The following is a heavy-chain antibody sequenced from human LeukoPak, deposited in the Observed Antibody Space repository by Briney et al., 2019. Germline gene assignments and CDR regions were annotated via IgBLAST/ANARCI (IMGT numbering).Heavy chain of an antibody. Sequence: ASVKVSCKASGYTFTGYYMHWVRQAPGQGLEWMGRINPNSGGTNYAQKFQGRVTMTRDTSISTAYMELSRLRSDDTAVYYRARDSKGRSIAAAGDYWGQGTLVTVSS. CDR2: INPNSGGT. V-gene: IGHV1-2*06. CDR3: ARDSKGRSIAAAGDY. J-gene: IGHJ4*02. CDR1: GYTFTGYY. D-gene: IGHD6-13*01.